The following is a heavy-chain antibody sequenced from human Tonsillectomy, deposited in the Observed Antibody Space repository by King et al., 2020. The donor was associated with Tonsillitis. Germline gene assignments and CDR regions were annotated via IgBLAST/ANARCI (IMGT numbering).Heavy chain of an antibody. CDR1: GGSFSGYY. CDR3: ATGGGTVSPYYYDYHMDV. Sequence: VQLQQWGAGLLKPSETLSLTCAVYGGSFSGYYWSWIRQPPGKGLEWIGESTHSGGSNYNPSLKSRVTISVDTSKNQFSLKLTSVTAADTAVYYCATGGGTVSPYYYDYHMDVWGTGTTVTVSS. CDR2: STHSGGS. D-gene: IGHD4-17*01. J-gene: IGHJ6*03. V-gene: IGHV4-34*01.